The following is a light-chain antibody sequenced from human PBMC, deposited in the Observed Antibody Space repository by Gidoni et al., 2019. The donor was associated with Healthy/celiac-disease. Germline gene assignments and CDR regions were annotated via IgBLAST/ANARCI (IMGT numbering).Light chain of an antibody. CDR3: QVWDSSSDHVV. Sequence: SYVLTQPPSVSVAPGKTTRITGGGNNSGSKSVHWYQQKPGQAPVLVIYYDSDRPSGIPERFSGSNSGNTATLTISRVEAGDEADYYCQVWDSSSDHVVFGGGTKLTVL. V-gene: IGLV3-21*04. CDR1: NSGSKS. CDR2: YDS. J-gene: IGLJ2*01.